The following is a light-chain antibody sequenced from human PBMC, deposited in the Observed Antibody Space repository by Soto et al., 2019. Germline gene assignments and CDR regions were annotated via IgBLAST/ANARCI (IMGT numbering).Light chain of an antibody. CDR1: NSDVGAYNY. V-gene: IGLV2-14*01. J-gene: IGLJ3*02. CDR2: EVS. CDR3: SSYTSSSTVV. Sequence: QSALTQPASVSGSPGQSITISCTGTNSDVGAYNYVSWYQQHPGKAPKLMISEVSNRPSGVSNRFSGSKSGNTASLTISGLQAEDEADYYCSSYTSSSTVVFGGGTKLTVL.